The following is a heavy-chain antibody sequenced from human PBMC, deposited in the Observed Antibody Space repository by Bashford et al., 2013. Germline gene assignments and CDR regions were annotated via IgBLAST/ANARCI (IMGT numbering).Heavy chain of an antibody. D-gene: IGHD5-12*01. CDR2: IIPIFGTA. CDR3: ARGISGYDTHDAFDI. V-gene: IGHV1-69*13. Sequence: SVKVSCKALRHFSSYAISWVRQAPGQGLEWMGGIIPIFGTANYAQKFQGRVTITADESTSTAYMELSSLRSEDTAVYYCARGISGYDTHDAFDIWGQGTMVTVSS. J-gene: IGHJ3*02. CDR1: RHFSSYA.